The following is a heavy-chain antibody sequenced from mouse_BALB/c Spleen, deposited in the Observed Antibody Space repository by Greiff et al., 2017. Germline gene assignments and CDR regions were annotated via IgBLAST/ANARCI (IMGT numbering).Heavy chain of an antibody. J-gene: IGHJ4*01. CDR2: INSNGGST. CDR1: GFTFSSYG. D-gene: IGHD6-2*01. Sequence: EVKLMESGGGLVQPGGSLKLSCAASGFTFSSYGMSWVRQTPDKRLELVATINSNGGSTYYPDSVKGRFTISRDNAKNTLYLQMSSLKSEDTAMYYCARDGLSYYAMDYWGQGTSVTVSS. CDR3: ARDGLSYYAMDY. V-gene: IGHV5-6-3*01.